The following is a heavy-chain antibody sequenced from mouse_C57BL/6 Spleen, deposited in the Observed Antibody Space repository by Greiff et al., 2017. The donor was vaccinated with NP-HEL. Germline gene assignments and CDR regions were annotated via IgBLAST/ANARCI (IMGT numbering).Heavy chain of an antibody. CDR3: ARDGPYYDYDGAWFAY. CDR2: ISYDGSN. D-gene: IGHD2-4*01. V-gene: IGHV3-6*01. CDR1: GYSITSGSY. J-gene: IGHJ3*01. Sequence: EVQLQQSGPGLVKPSQSLSLTCSVTGYSITSGSYCYWIRQFPGNKLEWMGYISYDGSNNYNPSLKNRISITRDTSKNQFFLKLNSVTTEDTATYYCARDGPYYDYDGAWFAYWGQGTLVTVSA.